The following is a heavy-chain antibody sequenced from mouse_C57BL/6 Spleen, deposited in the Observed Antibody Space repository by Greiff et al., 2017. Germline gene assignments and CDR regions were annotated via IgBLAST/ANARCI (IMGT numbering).Heavy chain of an antibody. J-gene: IGHJ2*01. CDR1: GYSFTSYY. CDR2: IYPGSGNT. Sequence: QVQLQQSGPELVKPGASVKISCKASGYSFTSYYIHWVKQRPGQGLEWIGWIYPGSGNTKYNEKFKGKATLTADTSSSTAYMQLSSLTSEDSAVYYCARDTTVVATPLDYWGQGTTLTGSS. CDR3: ARDTTVVATPLDY. D-gene: IGHD1-1*01. V-gene: IGHV1-66*01.